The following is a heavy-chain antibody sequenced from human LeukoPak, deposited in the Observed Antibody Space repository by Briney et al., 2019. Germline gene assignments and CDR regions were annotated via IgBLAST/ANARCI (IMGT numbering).Heavy chain of an antibody. J-gene: IGHJ3*02. Sequence: GRSLRLSCAASGFTFSSYAMHWVRQAPGKGLEWVAVISYDGSNKYYADSVKGRFTISRDNSKNTLYLQMNSLRAEDTAVYYCARELNPMGGGSPDAFDIWGQGTMVTVSS. CDR3: ARELNPMGGGSPDAFDI. CDR1: GFTFSSYA. V-gene: IGHV3-30*04. D-gene: IGHD2-15*01. CDR2: ISYDGSNK.